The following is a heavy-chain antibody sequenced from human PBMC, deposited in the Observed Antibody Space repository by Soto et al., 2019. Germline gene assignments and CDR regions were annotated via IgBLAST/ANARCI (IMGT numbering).Heavy chain of an antibody. CDR2: ISYDGSNK. CDR3: AKDRHYYDSSGYLGIDY. D-gene: IGHD3-22*01. CDR1: GFTFSSYG. V-gene: IGHV3-30*18. Sequence: QVQLVESGGGVVQPGRSLRLSCAASGFTFSSYGMHWVRQAPGKGLEWVAVISYDGSNKYYADSVKGRFTISRDNSKNTLYLQMNSLRAEDTAVYYCAKDRHYYDSSGYLGIDYWGQGTLVTVSS. J-gene: IGHJ4*02.